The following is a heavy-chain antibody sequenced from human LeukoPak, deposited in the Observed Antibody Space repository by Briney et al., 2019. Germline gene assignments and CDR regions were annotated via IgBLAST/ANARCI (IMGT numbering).Heavy chain of an antibody. CDR2: INLNNGGT. J-gene: IGHJ4*02. D-gene: IGHD2-15*01. CDR1: GFTFTAYY. V-gene: IGHV1-2*02. Sequence: ASVTVSCKASGFTFTAYYMHWVRQAPGQGLEWMGWINLNNGGTDYAQKFQGRVTMTRDTSISTAYMELLSLRSDDTAVYYCASLRLLDYWGQGTLVTVAS. CDR3: ASLRLLDY.